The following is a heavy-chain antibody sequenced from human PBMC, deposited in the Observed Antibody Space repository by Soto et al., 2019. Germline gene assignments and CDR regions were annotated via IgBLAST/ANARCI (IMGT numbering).Heavy chain of an antibody. J-gene: IGHJ6*03. CDR2: INPNSGGT. CDR3: ARGEEDYYYMDV. Sequence: ASVKVSCKASGYTFTGYYMHWVRQAPGQGLEWMGWINPNSGGTNYAQKFQGWVTMTRDASISTAYMELSRLRSDDTAVYYCARGEEDYYYMDVWGKGTTVTVSS. CDR1: GYTFTGYY. V-gene: IGHV1-2*04.